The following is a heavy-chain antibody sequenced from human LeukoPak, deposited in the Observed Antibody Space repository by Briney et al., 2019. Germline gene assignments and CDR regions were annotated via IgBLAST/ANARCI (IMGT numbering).Heavy chain of an antibody. Sequence: SETLSLTCTVSGGSVSSGSYYWSWIRQPPGKGLEWIGYICYSGSTNYNPSLKSRVTISVDTSKNQFSLKLSSVTAADTAVYCCARSAVAATVSYFQHWGQGTLVTVSS. V-gene: IGHV4-61*01. CDR1: GGSVSSGSYY. CDR2: ICYSGST. J-gene: IGHJ1*01. CDR3: ARSAVAATVSYFQH. D-gene: IGHD2-15*01.